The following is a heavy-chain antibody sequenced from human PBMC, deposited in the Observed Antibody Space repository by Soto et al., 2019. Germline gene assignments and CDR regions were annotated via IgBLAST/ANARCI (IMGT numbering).Heavy chain of an antibody. CDR2: INPATGDT. D-gene: IGHD3-22*01. CDR3: ARAAGRSKLLPYYFDP. CDR1: GYVFTTSA. J-gene: IGHJ5*02. V-gene: IGHV1-3*01. Sequence: ASVKVSCKVSGYVFTTSAIHWVRQAAGQRLEWLGWINPATGDTKYSQDFRGRVTFTLDTSATTAYMALTSLTSHDTAVYYCARAAGRSKLLPYYFDPWGQGTLVTVSS.